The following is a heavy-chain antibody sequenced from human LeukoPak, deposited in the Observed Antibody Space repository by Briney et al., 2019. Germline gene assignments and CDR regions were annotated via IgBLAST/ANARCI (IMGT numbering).Heavy chain of an antibody. Sequence: ASVKVSCKASGYTFTGYYMHWVRQAPGQGLEWMGIINPSGGSTSYAQKFRGRVTMTRDMSTSTVYMELSSLTSEDTAVYYCARDRDTIAVAGIGGWFDPWGQGTLVTVSS. V-gene: IGHV1-46*01. CDR3: ARDRDTIAVAGIGGWFDP. D-gene: IGHD6-19*01. CDR1: GYTFTGYY. CDR2: INPSGGST. J-gene: IGHJ5*02.